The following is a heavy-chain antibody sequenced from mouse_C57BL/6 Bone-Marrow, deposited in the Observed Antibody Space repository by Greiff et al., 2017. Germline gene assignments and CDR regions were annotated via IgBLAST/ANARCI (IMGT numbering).Heavy chain of an antibody. CDR1: GYTFTSYN. V-gene: IGHV1-12*01. J-gene: IGHJ4*01. Sequence: LQESGAELVRPGASVKMSCKASGYTFTSYNMHWVKQTPRQGLEWIGAIYPGNGDTSYNQKFKGKATLTVDKSSSTAYMQLSSLTSEDSAVYFCASPVVDYYAMDYWGQGTSVTVSS. D-gene: IGHD1-1*01. CDR2: IYPGNGDT. CDR3: ASPVVDYYAMDY.